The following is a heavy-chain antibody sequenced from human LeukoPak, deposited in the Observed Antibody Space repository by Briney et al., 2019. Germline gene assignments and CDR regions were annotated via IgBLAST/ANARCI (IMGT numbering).Heavy chain of an antibody. CDR1: GFTFSSYW. D-gene: IGHD3/OR15-3a*01. CDR2: INSDGSST. Sequence: GGSLRLSCAASGFTFSSYWMHWVRQAPGKGLVWVSRINSDGSSTFYTDSVKGRFTISRDNAKNTLYLQMNSLRDEDTAVYYCTRGTGYSIFDYWGQGTLVTVSS. V-gene: IGHV3-74*01. J-gene: IGHJ4*02. CDR3: TRGTGYSIFDY.